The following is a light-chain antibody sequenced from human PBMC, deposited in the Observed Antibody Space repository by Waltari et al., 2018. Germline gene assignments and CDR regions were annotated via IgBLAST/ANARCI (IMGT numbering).Light chain of an antibody. CDR1: QTITGSW. CDR2: GAS. Sequence: EIVLTQSPGTLSLSPGERVTLPCRASQTITGSWLTWYHQKPGQAPRLLIYGASNRAPGIPDRFSGSGSGTDFTLTISRLEPEDSAVYYCQQYDGSVVTFGGGTKVEIK. CDR3: QQYDGSVVT. V-gene: IGKV3-20*01. J-gene: IGKJ4*01.